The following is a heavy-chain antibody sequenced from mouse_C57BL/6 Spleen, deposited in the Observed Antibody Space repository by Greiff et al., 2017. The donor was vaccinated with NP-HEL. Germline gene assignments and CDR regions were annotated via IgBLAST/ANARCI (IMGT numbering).Heavy chain of an antibody. Sequence: VQLQQSGPELVKPGASVKISCKASGYAFSSSWMNWVKQRPGKGLEWIGRIYPGDGDTNYNGKFKGKATLPADKSSSTAYMQLSILTSEDSAVYFCARYITTVVEGYFDVWGTGTTVTVSS. CDR3: ARYITTVVEGYFDV. CDR1: GYAFSSSW. D-gene: IGHD1-1*01. V-gene: IGHV1-82*01. CDR2: IYPGDGDT. J-gene: IGHJ1*03.